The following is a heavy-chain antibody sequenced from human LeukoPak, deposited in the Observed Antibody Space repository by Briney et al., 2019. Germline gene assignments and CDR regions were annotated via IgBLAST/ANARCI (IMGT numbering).Heavy chain of an antibody. CDR3: ARHKGQAEGKEAFDI. CDR2: IYYSGST. V-gene: IGHV4-39*01. Sequence: GSLRLSCAASGFTFSDYYMSWIRQPPGKGLEWIGTIYYSGSTSYNPSLTSRVTISVDTSKNQFSLNLRSVTAADTAVYFCARHKGQAEGKEAFDIWGQGTMVTVSS. CDR1: GFTFSDYY. J-gene: IGHJ3*02. D-gene: IGHD3-10*01.